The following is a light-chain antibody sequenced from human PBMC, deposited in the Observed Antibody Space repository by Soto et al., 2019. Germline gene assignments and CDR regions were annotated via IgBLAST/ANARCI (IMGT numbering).Light chain of an antibody. V-gene: IGKV1-5*03. CDR3: QHYNSYSEA. J-gene: IGKJ1*01. Sequence: DIHMTQSPSTLSAFVGEGVTITCRASQSIRSWLAWYQQKPGKAPKLLIFKASTLESGVPSRFSGSGSGTEFTLTISSLQPDDFATYYCQHYNSYSEAFGQGTKVDI. CDR1: QSIRSW. CDR2: KAS.